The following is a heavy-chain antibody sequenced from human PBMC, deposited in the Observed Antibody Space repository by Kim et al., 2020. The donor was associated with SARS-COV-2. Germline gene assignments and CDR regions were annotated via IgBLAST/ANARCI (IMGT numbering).Heavy chain of an antibody. D-gene: IGHD2-21*01. CDR1: GGSISSSSYY. CDR2: IYYSGST. CDR3: ARLNVPHLGHVVVIAIRVYYFDY. V-gene: IGHV4-39*01. Sequence: SETLSLTCTVSGGSISSSSYYWGWIRQPPGKGLEWIGSIYYSGSTYYNPSLKSRVTISVDTSKNQFSLKLSSVTAADTAVYYCARLNVPHLGHVVVIAIRVYYFDYSGQGTLVTVSS. J-gene: IGHJ4*02.